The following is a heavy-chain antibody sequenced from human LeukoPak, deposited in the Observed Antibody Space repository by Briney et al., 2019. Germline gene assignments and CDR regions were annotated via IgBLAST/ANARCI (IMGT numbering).Heavy chain of an antibody. CDR2: IGPTGTDT. V-gene: IGHV3-21*01. CDR3: ATESIGRHYDY. CDR1: GFSFSSYG. Sequence: KTGGSLRLSCAASGFSFSSYGFNWVRQAPGKGLEWVSSIGPTGTDTYHADSVKGRFTISRDNAKNSLYLQMDSLRAEDTAVYYCATESIGRHYDYWGQGTLLTVCS. D-gene: IGHD3-3*02. J-gene: IGHJ4*02.